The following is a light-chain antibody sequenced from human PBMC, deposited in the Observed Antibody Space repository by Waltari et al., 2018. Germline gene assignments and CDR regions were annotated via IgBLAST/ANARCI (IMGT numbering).Light chain of an antibody. V-gene: IGLV1-47*01. CDR3: AAWDDSLSGDVV. CDR1: SSNIGSNY. Sequence: QSVLTQPPSASGTPGQRVTISCSGSSSNIGSNYVYWYQQLPGTAPKLLIYRNNQRPSGVPDRFSGSKPGTSAPLAISGLRSEDEADYYCAAWDDSLSGDVVFGGGTKLTVL. CDR2: RNN. J-gene: IGLJ2*01.